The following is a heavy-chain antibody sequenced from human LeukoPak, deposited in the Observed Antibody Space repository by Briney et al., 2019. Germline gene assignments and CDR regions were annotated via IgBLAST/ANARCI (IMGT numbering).Heavy chain of an antibody. CDR1: GGSISSYY. Sequence: SETLSLTCSVSGGSISSYYWTWIRQPPGKGLEWIGYIYYSGSTNYNPSLKSRVTTSVETSTNQFSLKLSSVTAADTAVYYCARENTMVRGAFDAFDIWGQGTMVTVSS. J-gene: IGHJ3*02. CDR2: IYYSGST. CDR3: ARENTMVRGAFDAFDI. V-gene: IGHV4-59*01. D-gene: IGHD3-10*01.